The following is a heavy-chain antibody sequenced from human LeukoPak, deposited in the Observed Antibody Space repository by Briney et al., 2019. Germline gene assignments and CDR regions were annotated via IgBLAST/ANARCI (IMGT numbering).Heavy chain of an antibody. CDR3: ARVTNGIAVAGIPSPPFDY. J-gene: IGHJ4*02. CDR1: GYTFTSYY. Sequence: ASVEVSCKASGYTFTSYYMHWVRQAPGQGLEWMGIINPSGGSTSYAQKFQGRVTMTRDTSTSTVYMELSSLRSEDTAVYYCARVTNGIAVAGIPSPPFDYWGQGTLVTVSS. D-gene: IGHD6-19*01. V-gene: IGHV1-46*01. CDR2: INPSGGST.